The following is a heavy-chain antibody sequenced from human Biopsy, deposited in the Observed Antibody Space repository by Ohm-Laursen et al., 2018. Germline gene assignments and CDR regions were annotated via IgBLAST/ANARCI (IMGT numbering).Heavy chain of an antibody. V-gene: IGHV3-23*01. CDR1: GFTFSSYA. Sequence: SLRLSCAASGFTFSSYAMCWVRQAPGKGLEWVSTINSSGDTTYYSDSVKGRFTISRDSSKNTLHLQMNSLRAEDTAVNYCAKDQGYYYDRSVYYYFDYWGQGTLVTVSS. CDR3: AKDQGYYYDRSVYYYFDY. CDR2: INSSGDTT. J-gene: IGHJ4*02. D-gene: IGHD3-22*01.